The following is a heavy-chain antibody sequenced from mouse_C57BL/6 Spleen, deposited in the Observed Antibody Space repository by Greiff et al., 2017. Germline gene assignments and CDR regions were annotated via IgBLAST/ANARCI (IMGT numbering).Heavy chain of an antibody. Sequence: QVQLLQSGAELVRPGTSVKMSCKASGYTFTNYWIGWAKQRPGHGLEWIGDIYPGGGYTNYNEKFKGKATLTADKSSSTAYMQFSSLTSEDSAIYYCARSPIYYYGSSYLHWYFDVWGTGTTVTVSS. J-gene: IGHJ1*03. CDR1: GYTFTNYW. V-gene: IGHV1-63*01. CDR3: ARSPIYYYGSSYLHWYFDV. CDR2: IYPGGGYT. D-gene: IGHD1-1*01.